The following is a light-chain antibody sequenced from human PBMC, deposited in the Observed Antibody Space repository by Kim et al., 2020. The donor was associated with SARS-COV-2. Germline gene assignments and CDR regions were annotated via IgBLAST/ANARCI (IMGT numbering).Light chain of an antibody. J-gene: IGKJ4*01. CDR1: QDISNL. CDR2: AGS. V-gene: IGKV1-17*03. CDR3: LQHNNYPLT. Sequence: ASVGDRVTITCRASQDISNLLAWFQQKSGEVPKRLIYAGSSLQSGVPSRFSGSGSGTEFTLTISSLQPEDFATYYCLQHNNYPLTFGGGTKVDIK.